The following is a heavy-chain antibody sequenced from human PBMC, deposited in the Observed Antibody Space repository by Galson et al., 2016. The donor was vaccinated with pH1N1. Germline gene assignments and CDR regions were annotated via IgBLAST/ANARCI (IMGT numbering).Heavy chain of an antibody. CDR3: TSLRFGHNWFDP. V-gene: IGHV3-49*03. CDR2: IRGKRFGQTT. Sequence: SLRLSCAASGLPFDDYYFMWIRQAPDRGLAWVSFIRGKRFGQTTEHAASVKGRFTISRDDSKNTTYLQMNSLTADDTAIYYCTSLRFGHNWFDPWGQGTLVTVSS. J-gene: IGHJ5*02. CDR1: GLPFDDYY. D-gene: IGHD3-10*01.